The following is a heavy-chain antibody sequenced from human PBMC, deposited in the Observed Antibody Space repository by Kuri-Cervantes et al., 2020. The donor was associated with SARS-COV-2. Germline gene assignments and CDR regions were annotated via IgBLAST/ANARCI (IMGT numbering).Heavy chain of an antibody. CDR3: ARVGRAGPFDY. Sequence: GSLRLSCTVSGGSISSTSYYWGWTRQPPGKGLEWIGSIYHSGSTYYNPSLKSRVTISVDTSKNQFSLKLSSVAAADTAVYYCARVGRAGPFDYWGQGTLVTVSS. D-gene: IGHD6-13*01. V-gene: IGHV4-39*07. CDR2: IYHSGST. J-gene: IGHJ4*02. CDR1: GGSISSTSYY.